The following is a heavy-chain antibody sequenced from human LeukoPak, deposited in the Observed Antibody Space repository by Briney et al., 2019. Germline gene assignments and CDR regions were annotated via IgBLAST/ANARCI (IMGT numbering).Heavy chain of an antibody. CDR1: GFTFSTYA. CDR3: ARDTVTGFGDY. V-gene: IGHV3-23*01. CDR2: ISGSGGGT. Sequence: GGSLRLSCAASGFTFSTYAINWVRQAPGKGLEWVSGISGSGGGTNYADSVKGRFTISRDNSKNTLYLQMNSLRAEDTAVYYCARDTVTGFGDYWGQGTLVTVSS. D-gene: IGHD4-17*01. J-gene: IGHJ4*02.